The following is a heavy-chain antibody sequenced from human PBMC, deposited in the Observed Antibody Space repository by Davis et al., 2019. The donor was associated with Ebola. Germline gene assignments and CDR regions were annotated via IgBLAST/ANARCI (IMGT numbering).Heavy chain of an antibody. Sequence: GESLKISCAASGFTFSNYGMHWVRQAPGKGLEWVAVISYDGSDKYYADSVKGRFTISRDNSKNTLYVQMNSLRAEDTAVYYCAISDYDYWGQGTLVTVSS. V-gene: IGHV3-30*03. CDR2: ISYDGSDK. CDR1: GFTFSNYG. CDR3: AISDYDY. J-gene: IGHJ4*02.